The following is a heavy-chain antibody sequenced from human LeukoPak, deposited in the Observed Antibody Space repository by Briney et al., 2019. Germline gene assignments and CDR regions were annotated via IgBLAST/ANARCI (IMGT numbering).Heavy chain of an antibody. J-gene: IGHJ4*02. CDR1: GFTFSSYA. V-gene: IGHV3-15*01. CDR3: RTGIAVDY. Sequence: GGSLRLSCAASGFTFSSYAMHWVRQAPGKGLEWVGRIKRKTDGGTTDYAAPVKGRFTISRDDSKNTLYLQMSSLKTEDTAMYYCRTGIAVDYWGQGTLVTVSS. CDR2: IKRKTDGGTT. D-gene: IGHD6-19*01.